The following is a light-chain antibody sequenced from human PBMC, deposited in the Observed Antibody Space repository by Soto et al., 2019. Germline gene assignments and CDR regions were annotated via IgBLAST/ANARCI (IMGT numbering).Light chain of an antibody. CDR1: SSDSGRYDF. CDR2: EVN. J-gene: IGLJ1*01. CDR3: CYYTSSPYL. V-gene: IGLV2-14*01. Sequence: QSVLAQPASLSGSPGQSITISCTGSSSDSGRYDFVSWYQQLPGKAPKLLLYEVNHRPSGVSDRSSGSKSGNTASLTISGLQADDEAHYYCCYYTSSPYLFGSGTKVTVL.